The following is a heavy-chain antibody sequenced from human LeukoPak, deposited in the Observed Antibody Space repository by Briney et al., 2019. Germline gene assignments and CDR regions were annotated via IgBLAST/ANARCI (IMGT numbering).Heavy chain of an antibody. CDR3: AKEVAGSNIVVVPAAIPGAFDI. Sequence: PGGSLRLSCAASGFTFSSYAMSWVRQAPGKGLEWVSAISGSGGSTYYADSVKGRFTISRDNSKNTLYLQMNSLRAEDTAVYYCAKEVAGSNIVVVPAAIPGAFDIGGQGTMVTVSS. CDR1: GFTFSSYA. D-gene: IGHD2-2*02. V-gene: IGHV3-23*01. J-gene: IGHJ3*02. CDR2: ISGSGGST.